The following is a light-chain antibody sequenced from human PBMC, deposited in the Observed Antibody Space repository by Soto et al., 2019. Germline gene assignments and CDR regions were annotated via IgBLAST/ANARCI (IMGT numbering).Light chain of an antibody. CDR2: DAS. CDR1: QSMNDW. Sequence: DIQMTQSPSTLSASVGDRVTITCRASQSMNDWLAWYQQKPGKAPKVLIYDASSLQSGVPSRFSGSGSGTEFTLTIDSLQPDDVATYYCLRYNAVSQTFGQGTKVDIK. J-gene: IGKJ1*01. CDR3: LRYNAVSQT. V-gene: IGKV1-5*01.